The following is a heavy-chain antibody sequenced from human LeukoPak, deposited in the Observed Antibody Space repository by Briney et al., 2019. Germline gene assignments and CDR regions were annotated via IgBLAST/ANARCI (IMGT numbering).Heavy chain of an antibody. J-gene: IGHJ4*02. CDR2: IYYCGST. D-gene: IGHD2-8*01. Sequence: CVRQPPGKGREWVGCIYYCGSTYYNPSPKSPVTLSLSTSQNQFSLKLSSLNAADTAVYYCARHPPEQGIVLMVYAPYFDYWGQGTLVTVSS. CDR3: ARHPPEQGIVLMVYAPYFDY. V-gene: IGHV4-39*01.